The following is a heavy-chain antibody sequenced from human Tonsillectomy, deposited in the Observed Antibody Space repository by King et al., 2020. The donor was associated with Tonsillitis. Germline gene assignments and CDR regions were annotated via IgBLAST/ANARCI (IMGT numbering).Heavy chain of an antibody. CDR2: IYHSGST. CDR3: ARGIGPPFGEATYYFDY. D-gene: IGHD3-16*01. J-gene: IGHJ4*02. V-gene: IGHV4-38-2*02. CDR1: GYSISSGYY. Sequence: VQLQESGPGLVKPSETLSLTCTVSGYSISSGYYWDWIRQPPGKGLEWIGSIYHSGSTYYNPSLKSRVTISLDTSKNQFSLKLSSVTAADTAVYYCARGIGPPFGEATYYFDYWGQAPLVHVSS.